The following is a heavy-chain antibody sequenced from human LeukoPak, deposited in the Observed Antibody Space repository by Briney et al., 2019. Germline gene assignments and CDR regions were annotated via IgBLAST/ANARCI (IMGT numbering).Heavy chain of an antibody. CDR2: IYYSGST. V-gene: IGHV4-59*01. D-gene: IGHD6-13*01. J-gene: IGHJ1*01. CDR1: GGSMSGYF. Sequence: SETLSLTCTVSGGSMSGYFWSWIRQPPGKGLEWIGYIYYSGSTNYNPSLKSRVTISVDTSKNQFSLKPSSVTAADTAVYYCARSITSSWYGDFQHWGQGTLVTVSS. CDR3: ARSITSSWYGDFQH.